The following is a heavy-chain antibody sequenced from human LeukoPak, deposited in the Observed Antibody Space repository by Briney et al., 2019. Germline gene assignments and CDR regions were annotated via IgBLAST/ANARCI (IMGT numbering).Heavy chain of an antibody. Sequence: GGSLRLSCTASGFTFGDYAMSWVRQAPGKGLEWVGFIRSKAYGGTTEYAASVKGRFTISRDDSKSIAYLQMNSLKTEDTAVYYCTRDFVDYSNYPYYYYYYYMDVWDKGTTVTVSS. CDR1: GFTFGDYA. CDR3: TRDFVDYSNYPYYYYYYYMDV. J-gene: IGHJ6*03. CDR2: IRSKAYGGTT. V-gene: IGHV3-49*04. D-gene: IGHD4-11*01.